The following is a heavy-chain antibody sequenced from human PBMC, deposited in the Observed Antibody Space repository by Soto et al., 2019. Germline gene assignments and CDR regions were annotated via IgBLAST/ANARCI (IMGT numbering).Heavy chain of an antibody. J-gene: IGHJ4*02. Sequence: QVHLVESGGGVVQPGRSLRLSCAASGFTFSSYGMHWVRQAPGKGLEWVAVIWYDGSNKYYADSVKGRFTISRDNSKNTLYLQMNSLRAEATAVYYCARDNRLLVPAAIFYFDSWGEGTLVTVSS. V-gene: IGHV3-33*01. CDR1: GFTFSSYG. CDR3: ARDNRLLVPAAIFYFDS. CDR2: IWYDGSNK. D-gene: IGHD2-2*02.